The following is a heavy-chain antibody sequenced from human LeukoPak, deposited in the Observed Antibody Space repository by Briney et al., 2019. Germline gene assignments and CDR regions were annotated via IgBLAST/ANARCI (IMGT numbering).Heavy chain of an antibody. D-gene: IGHD2-15*01. J-gene: IGHJ4*02. V-gene: IGHV3-23*01. Sequence: PGGSPRLSCAASGFTFSSYAMSWVRQAPGKGLEWVSSISSGGTTYYADSVKGRFTISRDNSKKTLYLQMNSLRAEDTAVYYCAKTPIYCTDDGCYYCWGQGTLVTVSS. CDR1: GFTFSSYA. CDR3: AKTPIYCTDDGCYYC. CDR2: ISSGGTT.